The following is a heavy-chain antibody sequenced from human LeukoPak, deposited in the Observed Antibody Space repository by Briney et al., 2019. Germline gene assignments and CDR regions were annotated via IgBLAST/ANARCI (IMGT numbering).Heavy chain of an antibody. Sequence: PSETLSLTCTVSGYSIRSGYYWGWIRQPPGKGLQWIGSIYHTGSTNYNPSLNSRLTISVDTSKNQFSLKLSSVTAADTAVYYCARGLPGIAVAEGWFDPWGQGTLVTVSS. CDR3: ARGLPGIAVAEGWFDP. CDR1: GYSIRSGYY. V-gene: IGHV4-38-2*02. D-gene: IGHD6-19*01. J-gene: IGHJ5*02. CDR2: IYHTGST.